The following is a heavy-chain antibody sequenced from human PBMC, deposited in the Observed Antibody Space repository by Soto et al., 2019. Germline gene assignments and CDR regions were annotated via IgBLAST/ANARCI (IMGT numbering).Heavy chain of an antibody. CDR1: GFTFSDYY. V-gene: IGHV3-11*01. CDR3: ARDLKPREAVAPSYFDY. Sequence: GGSLRLSCAASGFTFSDYYMSWIRQAPGKGLEWISYISSSGSTIYHADSVKGRFTISRDNAKNSLYLQMNGLRAEDTAVYYCARDLKPREAVAPSYFDYWGQGSLVTVYS. D-gene: IGHD6-19*01. J-gene: IGHJ4*02. CDR2: ISSSGSTI.